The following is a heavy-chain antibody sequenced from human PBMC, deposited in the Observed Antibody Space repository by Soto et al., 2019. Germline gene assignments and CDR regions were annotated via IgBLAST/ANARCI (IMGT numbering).Heavy chain of an antibody. CDR3: ARALPPRDYYYGMDV. Sequence: GGSLRLSCAASGFTFSSYSMNWVRQAPGKGLEWVSSISSSSSYIYYADTVKGRFTISRDNAKNSLYLQMNSLRAEDTAVYYCARALPPRDYYYGMDVWGQGTTVTVSS. CDR2: ISSSSSYI. V-gene: IGHV3-21*04. J-gene: IGHJ6*02. CDR1: GFTFSSYS.